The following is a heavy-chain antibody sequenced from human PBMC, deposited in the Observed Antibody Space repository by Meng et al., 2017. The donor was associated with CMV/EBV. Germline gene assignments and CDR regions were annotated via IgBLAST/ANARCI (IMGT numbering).Heavy chain of an antibody. D-gene: IGHD1-20*01. Sequence: QVQLWPPGVEVKKPGSSVKVSCKASGGTFSSYAISWVRQAPGQGLEWMGGIIPIFGTANYAQKFQGRVMITADESTSTAYMELSSLRSEDTAVYYCASVTGIGWWYFDLWGRGTLVTVSS. V-gene: IGHV1-69*12. CDR2: IIPIFGTA. J-gene: IGHJ2*01. CDR3: ASVTGIGWWYFDL. CDR1: GGTFSSYA.